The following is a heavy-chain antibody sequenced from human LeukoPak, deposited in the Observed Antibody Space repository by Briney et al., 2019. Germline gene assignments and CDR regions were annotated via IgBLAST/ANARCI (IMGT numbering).Heavy chain of an antibody. D-gene: IGHD3-22*01. V-gene: IGHV4-59*01. CDR2: IYYSGST. CDR3: ATDSSSGHYYVYDS. J-gene: IGHJ4*02. Sequence: PSETLSLTCTVSGGSISNYYWSWIRQPPGKGLEWMGYIYYSGSTNYNPSLKRRVTISIDTSKNQFSLKVSSVTAADTAVYYCATDSSSGHYYVYDSWGQGTLVTVSS. CDR1: GGSISNYY.